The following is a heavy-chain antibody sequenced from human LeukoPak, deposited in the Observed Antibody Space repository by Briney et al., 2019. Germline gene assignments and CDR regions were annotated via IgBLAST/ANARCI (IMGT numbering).Heavy chain of an antibody. J-gene: IGHJ6*02. D-gene: IGHD3-10*01. Sequence: SVKVSCKASGGTFSSYAISWVRQAPGQGLEWMGRIIPILGIANYAQKFQGRVTVTADKSTSTAYMELSSLRSEDTAVYYCASPGTYYYGSGSLGNYGMDAWGQGTTVTVPS. V-gene: IGHV1-69*04. CDR2: IIPILGIA. CDR1: GGTFSSYA. CDR3: ASPGTYYYGSGSLGNYGMDA.